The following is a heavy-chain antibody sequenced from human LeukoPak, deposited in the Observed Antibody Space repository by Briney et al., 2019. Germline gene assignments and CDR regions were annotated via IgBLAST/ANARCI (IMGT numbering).Heavy chain of an antibody. J-gene: IGHJ4*02. V-gene: IGHV3-74*01. D-gene: IGHD4-17*01. CDR1: GFTFSSYW. CDR2: INSDGSST. Sequence: PGGSLRPSCAASGFTFSSYWMHWVRQAPGKGLVWVSRINSDGSSTSYADSVKGRFTISRDNAKNTLYLQMNSLRAEDTAVYYCARDPKDGDYTDYWGQGTLVTVSS. CDR3: ARDPKDGDYTDY.